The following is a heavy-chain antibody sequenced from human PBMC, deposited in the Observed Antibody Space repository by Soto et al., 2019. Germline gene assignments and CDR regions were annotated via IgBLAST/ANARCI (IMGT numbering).Heavy chain of an antibody. CDR3: ARDSSTLEWLLYAPSGCMDV. CDR1: GFKFDYYW. V-gene: IGHV3-74*01. J-gene: IGHJ6*02. D-gene: IGHD3-3*01. Sequence: GGSLRLSCVASGFKFDYYWMHWVRQAPGEGLMWVSRLQTDGSHPDYAASVKGRFTISRDNAKNSLYLQMNSLRDEDTAVYYCARDSSTLEWLLYAPSGCMDVWGQGTTVTVSS. CDR2: LQTDGSHP.